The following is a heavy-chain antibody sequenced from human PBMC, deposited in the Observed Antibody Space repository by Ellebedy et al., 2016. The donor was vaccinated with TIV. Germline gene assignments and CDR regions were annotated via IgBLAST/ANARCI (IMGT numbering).Heavy chain of an antibody. CDR1: GFTFSSYA. J-gene: IGHJ4*02. CDR3: AKEARRRIAVAPYYFDY. D-gene: IGHD6-19*01. CDR2: ISGSGGST. Sequence: GGSLRLXXAASGFTFSSYAMSWVRQAPGKGLEWVSAISGSGGSTYYADSVKGRFTISRDNSKNTLYLQMNSLRAEDTAVYYCAKEARRRIAVAPYYFDYWGQGTLVTVSS. V-gene: IGHV3-23*01.